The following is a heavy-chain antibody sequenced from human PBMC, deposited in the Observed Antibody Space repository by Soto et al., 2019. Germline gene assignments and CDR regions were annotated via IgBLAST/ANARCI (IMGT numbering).Heavy chain of an antibody. D-gene: IGHD2-15*01. CDR1: GGSISSNNW. Sequence: PSETLSLTCAVSGGSISSNNWWSWVRQPPGKGLEWIGESYHSGSTNYNPSLKSRVTISVDKSKNQFSLKLSSLTAADTAVYYCVRDPRATRSWQWSSDYWGQGTLVTVSS. J-gene: IGHJ4*02. CDR3: VRDPRATRSWQWSSDY. V-gene: IGHV4-4*02. CDR2: SYHSGST.